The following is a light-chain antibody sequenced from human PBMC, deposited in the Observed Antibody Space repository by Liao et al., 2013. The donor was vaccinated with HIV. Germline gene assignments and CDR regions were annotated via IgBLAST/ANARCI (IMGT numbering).Light chain of an antibody. CDR1: KLGDKY. J-gene: IGLJ3*02. CDR3: QAWDSSIWV. CDR2: KDN. V-gene: IGLV3-1*01. Sequence: SYELTQPPSVSVSPGQTASITCSGDKLGDKYACWYQQKPGQSPVLVIYKDNKRPSGIPERFSGSNSGNTATLTISGTQAMDEADYYCQAWDSSIWVFGGGTQLTVL.